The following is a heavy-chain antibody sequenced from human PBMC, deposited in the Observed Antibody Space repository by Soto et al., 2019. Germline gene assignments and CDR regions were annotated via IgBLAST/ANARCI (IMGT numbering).Heavy chain of an antibody. CDR1: GYTFTGYY. D-gene: IGHD3-3*01. J-gene: IGHJ4*02. CDR3: ARAVRGGFLEWLLFDY. V-gene: IGHV1-2*02. Sequence: ASVKVSCKASGYTFTGYYMHWVRQAPGQGLEWMGWINPNSGDTNYAQKFQGRVTMTRDTSISTAYMELSRLRSDDTAVYYCARAVRGGFLEWLLFDYWGQGTLVTVSS. CDR2: INPNSGDT.